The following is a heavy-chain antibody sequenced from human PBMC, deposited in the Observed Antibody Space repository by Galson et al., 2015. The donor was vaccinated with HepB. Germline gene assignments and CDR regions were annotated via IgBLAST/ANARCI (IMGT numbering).Heavy chain of an antibody. CDR3: ARGGRGCSSTSCYLARPFDY. V-gene: IGHV1-18*01. CDR2: ISAYNGNT. Sequence: SVKVSCKASGYTFTSYGISWVRQAPGQGLEWMGWISAYNGNTNYAQKLQGRVTMTTDTSTSTAYMELRSLRSDDTAVYYCARGGRGCSSTSCYLARPFDYWGQGTLVTVSS. D-gene: IGHD2-2*01. J-gene: IGHJ4*02. CDR1: GYTFTSYG.